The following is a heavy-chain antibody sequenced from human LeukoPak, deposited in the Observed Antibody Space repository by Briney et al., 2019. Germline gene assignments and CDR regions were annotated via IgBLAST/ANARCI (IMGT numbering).Heavy chain of an antibody. J-gene: IGHJ4*02. V-gene: IGHV4-59*11. D-gene: IGHD6-13*01. CDR3: ARGYSSSWSRILDY. CDR1: GDSFSSHY. CDR2: ISYRGST. Sequence: PSETLSLTCTVSGDSFSSHYWTWMRQSPGKGLEWIGYISYRGSTNYNPSLKSRLTISIDTSKNQFSLKLSSVTAADTAVYYCARGYSSSWSRILDYWGQGTLVTVSS.